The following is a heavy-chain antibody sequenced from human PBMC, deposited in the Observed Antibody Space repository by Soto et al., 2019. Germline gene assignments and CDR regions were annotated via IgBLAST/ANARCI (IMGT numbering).Heavy chain of an antibody. D-gene: IGHD4-4*01. CDR2: IIPIFGTA. Sequence: GASVKVSCKASGGTFSSYAISWVRQAPGQGLEWMGGIIPIFGTANYAQKFQGRVTITADESTSTAYMELSSLRSEDTAVYYCARATYYSNYDAYNWFDPWGQGTLVTVSS. CDR3: ARATYYSNYDAYNWFDP. V-gene: IGHV1-69*13. CDR1: GGTFSSYA. J-gene: IGHJ5*02.